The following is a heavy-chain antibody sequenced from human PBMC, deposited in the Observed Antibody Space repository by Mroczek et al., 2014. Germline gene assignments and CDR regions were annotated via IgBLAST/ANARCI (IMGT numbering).Heavy chain of an antibody. Sequence: VQLVQSGAEVKKPGASVKVSCKASGYTFTSYDINWVRQATGQGLEWMGWMNPNSGNTGYAQKFQGRVTMTRNTSISTAYMELSSLRSEDTAVYYCAREMATIMSHYYYYYGMDVWGQGTTVTVSS. D-gene: IGHD5-24*01. CDR1: GYTFTSYD. J-gene: IGHJ6*02. CDR2: MNPNSGNT. V-gene: IGHV1-8*01. CDR3: AREMATIMSHYYYYYGMDV.